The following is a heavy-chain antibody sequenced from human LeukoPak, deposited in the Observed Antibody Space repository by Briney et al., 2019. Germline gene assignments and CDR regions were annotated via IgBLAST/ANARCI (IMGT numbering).Heavy chain of an antibody. CDR1: GFTFSSYW. CDR2: IKQDGSEK. V-gene: IGHV3-7*01. Sequence: GGSLRLSCAASGFTFSSYWMSWVRQAPGKGLEWVANIKQDGSEKYYVDSVKGRFTISRDNAKNSLYLQMNSLRAEDTAVYYCARDRPSSIAARPPGYWGQGTLVTVSS. D-gene: IGHD6-6*01. CDR3: ARDRPSSIAARPPGY. J-gene: IGHJ4*02.